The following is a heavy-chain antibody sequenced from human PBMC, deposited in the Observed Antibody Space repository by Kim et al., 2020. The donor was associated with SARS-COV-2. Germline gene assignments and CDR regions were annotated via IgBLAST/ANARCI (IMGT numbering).Heavy chain of an antibody. D-gene: IGHD6-19*01. CDR1: GYTFTGYY. J-gene: IGHJ3*02. CDR2: INPNSGGT. CDR3: ARRGVRSVDAFDI. V-gene: IGHV1-2*06. Sequence: ASVKVSCKASGYTFTGYYMHWVRQAPGQGLEWMGRINPNSGGTNYAQKFQGRVTMTRDTSISTAYMELSRLRSDDTAVYYCARRGVRSVDAFDIWGQGTMVTVSS.